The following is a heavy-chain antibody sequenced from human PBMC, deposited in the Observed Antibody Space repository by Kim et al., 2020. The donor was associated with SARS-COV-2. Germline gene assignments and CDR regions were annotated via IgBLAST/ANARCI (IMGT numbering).Heavy chain of an antibody. CDR1: GYSFSRYG. Sequence: ASVKVSCKTSGYSFSRYGIAWVRQAPGQGLEWMGWISDSYTGHTNFAQKFQDRLTLTTDTPTSTAYMELRSLRFDDTAMYFCAREDIVATLGGDFWGQGT. CDR2: ISDSYTGHT. CDR3: AREDIVATLGGDF. V-gene: IGHV1-18*01. J-gene: IGHJ4*02. D-gene: IGHD2-21*01.